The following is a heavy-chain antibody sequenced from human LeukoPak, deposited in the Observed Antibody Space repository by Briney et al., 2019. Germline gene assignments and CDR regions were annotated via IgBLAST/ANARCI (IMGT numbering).Heavy chain of an antibody. V-gene: IGHV4-4*07. Sequence: SETLSLARTVSGGSISRYYWSWIRQPAGKGLEWIGRIYTSGSTNYNPSLKSRVSMSVDTSKNQFSLKLSSVTAEDTAINYCARDSDSYGPDFDYWGQGTLVTVSS. J-gene: IGHJ4*02. D-gene: IGHD5-18*01. CDR3: ARDSDSYGPDFDY. CDR2: IYTSGST. CDR1: GGSISRYY.